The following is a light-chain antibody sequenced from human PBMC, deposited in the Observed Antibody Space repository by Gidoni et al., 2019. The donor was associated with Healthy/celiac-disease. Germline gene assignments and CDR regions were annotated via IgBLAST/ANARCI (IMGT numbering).Light chain of an antibody. J-gene: IGKJ1*01. CDR2: GAS. V-gene: IGKV3-15*01. Sequence: EIGMTQSPATLSVSPGERATLSCRASQSVSSNLAGYQQKPGQAPRLLIYGASTRATGIPARFSGSGSGTEFTLTISSLQSEDFAVYYCQQYNNWPKTFGQGTKVEIK. CDR3: QQYNNWPKT. CDR1: QSVSSN.